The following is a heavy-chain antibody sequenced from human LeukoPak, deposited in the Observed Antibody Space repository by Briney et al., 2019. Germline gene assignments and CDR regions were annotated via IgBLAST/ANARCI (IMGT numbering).Heavy chain of an antibody. CDR1: GFTFNSYA. CDR3: ACLYSSGWPFDF. J-gene: IGHJ4*02. D-gene: IGHD6-19*01. Sequence: PGGSLRLSCAASGFTFNSYAMHWVRQAPGKGLEWVAVISYDGSNKYYADSVKGRFTISRDDSKNTAYLHMNSLKTEDTAVYYCACLYSSGWPFDFWGQGTLVTVSS. V-gene: IGHV3-30-3*01. CDR2: ISYDGSNK.